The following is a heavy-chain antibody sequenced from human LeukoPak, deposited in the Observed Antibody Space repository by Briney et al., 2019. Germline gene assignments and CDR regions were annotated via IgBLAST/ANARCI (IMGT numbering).Heavy chain of an antibody. CDR2: IYYTGKT. D-gene: IGHD5-18*01. CDR3: ARVDTTMVPDV. V-gene: IGHV4-30-4*01. Sequence: SQTLSLTCTVSGDSISRGNDYWSWLRQPPGKGLEWIGYIYYTGKTYYNTSLKRRLIISVDTSQNQFSLKLKSVTAADTAVYYCARVDTTMVPDVWGQGTTVTVSS. J-gene: IGHJ6*02. CDR1: GDSISRGNDY.